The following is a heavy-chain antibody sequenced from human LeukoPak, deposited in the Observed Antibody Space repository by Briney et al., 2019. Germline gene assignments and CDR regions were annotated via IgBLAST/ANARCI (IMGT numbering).Heavy chain of an antibody. V-gene: IGHV1-18*01. Sequence: AASVTVSCKASSYTFTSYGISWVRQAPGQGLEWMGWISAYNGNTNYAQKLQGRVTMTTDTSTSTAYMELRSLRSDDTAVYYCARTLLGYYDYVWGSYRPYYFDYWGQGTLVTVSS. J-gene: IGHJ4*02. CDR3: ARTLLGYYDYVWGSYRPYYFDY. CDR2: ISAYNGNT. CDR1: SYTFTSYG. D-gene: IGHD3-16*02.